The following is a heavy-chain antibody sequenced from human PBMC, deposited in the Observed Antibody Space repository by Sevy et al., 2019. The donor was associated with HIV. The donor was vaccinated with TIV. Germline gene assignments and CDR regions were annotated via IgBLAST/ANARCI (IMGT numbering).Heavy chain of an antibody. CDR3: AKSALALSGHYGGDDNYFDY. J-gene: IGHJ4*02. D-gene: IGHD3-22*01. CDR1: GFTFRNYG. CDR2: ISYDGSNK. V-gene: IGHV3-30*18. Sequence: GGSLRLSCAASGFTFRNYGMHWVRQAPGKGLEWVAIISYDGSNKYYADSVKGRFTISRDNSKNRLFLQMNSLRAEDRVVYDCAKSALALSGHYGGDDNYFDYWGQGTLVTVSS.